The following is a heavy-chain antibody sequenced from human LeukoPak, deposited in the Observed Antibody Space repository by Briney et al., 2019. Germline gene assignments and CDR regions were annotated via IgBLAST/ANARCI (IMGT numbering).Heavy chain of an antibody. J-gene: IGHJ4*02. D-gene: IGHD4-17*01. CDR1: GFTVSTKY. V-gene: IGHV3-53*01. CDR2: TYSGGVT. CDR3: ARDRGTVNYFDY. Sequence: PGGSLRLSCAASGFTVSTKYMSWVRQSPVKGLEWVSITYSGGVTYYADSVRGRFTISRDNSKNTLYLQMSSLRAEDTAVYYCARDRGTVNYFDYWGQGTLVTVSS.